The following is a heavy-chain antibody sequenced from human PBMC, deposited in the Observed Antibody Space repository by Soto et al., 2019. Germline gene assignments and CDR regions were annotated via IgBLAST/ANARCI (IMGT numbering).Heavy chain of an antibody. CDR3: ATWHEREHAFDV. J-gene: IGHJ3*01. CDR2: LYDVDGS. D-gene: IGHD1-1*01. Sequence: DVQLVESGGGLIQPGESLRLSCAAFGLTISGKKYVAWVRQAPGKGLEWVSALYDVDGSFYADSVTGRFTTSSDSSKTTVYLQMKDLRPDDTAVYYCATWHEREHAFDVWGQGTKVTISS. V-gene: IGHV3-53*01. CDR1: GLTISGKKY.